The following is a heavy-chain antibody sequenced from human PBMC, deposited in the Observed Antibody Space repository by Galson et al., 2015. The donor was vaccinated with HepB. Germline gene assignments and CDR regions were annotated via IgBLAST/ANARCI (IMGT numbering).Heavy chain of an antibody. CDR1: GFTFSSYG. J-gene: IGHJ6*02. V-gene: IGHV3-30*18. CDR2: ISYDGSNK. CDR3: AKDGAYGDYDNYYYYYGMAV. Sequence: SLRLSCAASGFTFSSYGMHWVRQAPGKGLEWVAVISYDGSNKYYADSVKGRFTISRDNSKNTLYLQMNSLRAEDTAVYYCAKDGAYGDYDNYYYYYGMAVWGQATTVTVSS. D-gene: IGHD4-17*01.